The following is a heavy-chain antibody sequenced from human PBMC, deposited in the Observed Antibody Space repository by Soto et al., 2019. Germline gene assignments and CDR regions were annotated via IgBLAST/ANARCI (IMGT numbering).Heavy chain of an antibody. D-gene: IGHD3-22*01. CDR3: AKVMFDSSGYYYDAEYFQH. Sequence: GGSLRLSCAASGFTFSSYAMSWVRQAPGKGLEWVSAISGSGGSTYYADSVKGRFTISRDNSKNTLYLQMNSLRAEDTAVYYCAKVMFDSSGYYYDAEYFQHWGQGTLVTVSS. CDR2: ISGSGGST. J-gene: IGHJ1*01. CDR1: GFTFSSYA. V-gene: IGHV3-23*01.